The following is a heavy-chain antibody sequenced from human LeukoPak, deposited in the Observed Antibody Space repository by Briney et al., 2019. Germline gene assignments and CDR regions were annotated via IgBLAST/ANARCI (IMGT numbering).Heavy chain of an antibody. V-gene: IGHV5-51*01. CDR1: GYSFTSYW. J-gene: IGHJ6*02. CDR2: IYPGDSDT. CDR3: ARHLYGSGSYSLSDYYGMDV. Sequence: GESLKISCKGSGYSFTSYWIGWVRQMPGKGLEWMGIIYPGDSDTRYSPSFQGQVTISADKSISTAYLQWSSLKAPDTAMYYCARHLYGSGSYSLSDYYGMDVWGQGTTVTVSS. D-gene: IGHD3-10*01.